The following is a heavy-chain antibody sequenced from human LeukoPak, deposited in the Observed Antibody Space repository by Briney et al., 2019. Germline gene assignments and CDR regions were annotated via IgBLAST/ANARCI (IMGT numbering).Heavy chain of an antibody. CDR3: AKAEPAAAHMMDV. V-gene: IGHV3-30-3*01. CDR1: GFTFSSYA. Sequence: GGSLRLSCAASGFTFSSYAMHWVRQAPGKGLEWVAVISYDGSNKYYADSVKGRFTISRDNSKNTLYLQMNSLRTEDTALYYCAKAEPAAAHMMDVWGKGTTVTVSS. D-gene: IGHD1-14*01. J-gene: IGHJ6*04. CDR2: ISYDGSNK.